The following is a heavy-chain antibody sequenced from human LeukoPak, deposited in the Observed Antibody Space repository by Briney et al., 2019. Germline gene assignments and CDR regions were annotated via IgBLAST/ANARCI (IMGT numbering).Heavy chain of an antibody. CDR3: VRVDQLPPAEYFHH. V-gene: IGHV3-48*04. D-gene: IGHD1-1*01. Sequence: PTGGSLRLPCAASGFSFSDYSMNWVRQAPGKGLQWVSYISSGSDSIFYADSVKGRFTISRDNAENSLSLQMNRLRAEDTAVYYCVRVDQLPPAEYFHHWGQGTLVTVSS. CDR1: GFSFSDYS. J-gene: IGHJ1*01. CDR2: ISSGSDSI.